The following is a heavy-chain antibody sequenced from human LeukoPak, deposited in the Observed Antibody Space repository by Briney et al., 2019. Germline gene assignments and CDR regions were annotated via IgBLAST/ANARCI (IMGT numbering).Heavy chain of an antibody. D-gene: IGHD3-22*01. CDR2: ISYDGSNK. J-gene: IGHJ4*02. CDR3: AKPIYYYDSSGYSGYYFDY. CDR1: GFTFSSYA. V-gene: IGHV3-30*04. Sequence: GGSLRLSCAASGFTFSSYAMHWVRQAPGKGLEWVAVISYDGSNKYYADSVKGRFTISRDNSKNTLYLQMNSLRAEDTAVYYCAKPIYYYDSSGYSGYYFDYWGQGTLVTVSS.